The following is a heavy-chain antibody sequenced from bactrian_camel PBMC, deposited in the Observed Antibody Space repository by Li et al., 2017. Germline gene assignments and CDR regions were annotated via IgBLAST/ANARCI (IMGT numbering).Heavy chain of an antibody. CDR3: AKDLLEDSHLIRAYNY. V-gene: IGHV3S7*01. J-gene: IGHJ4*01. D-gene: IGHD5*01. Sequence: HVQLVESGGGLVQPGGSLRLSCAASGFTFSRVGMSWVRQAPGKGLEWVSNIYTGGSPADYSDSVKGRFTFSGDNARNTMYLQLNSLKPEDTAMYYCAKDLLEDSHLIRAYNYWGQGTQVTVS. CDR2: IYTGGSPA. CDR1: GFTFSRVG.